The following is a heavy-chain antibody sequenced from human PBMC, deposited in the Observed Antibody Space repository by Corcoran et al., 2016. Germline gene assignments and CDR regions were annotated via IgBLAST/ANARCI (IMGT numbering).Heavy chain of an antibody. CDR3: ARLGTASGSRYYGMDV. Sequence: EVQLVQSGAEVKKPGESLKISCQGSGNIFTSYWIGWVRQMPGQGLEWMGIIYHGDSDTRYSPSFQGQVTISVDRSTTTVYLQWSSLKASDTAMYYCARLGTASGSRYYGMDVWGQGTTVTVSS. CDR2: IYHGDSDT. V-gene: IGHV5-51*01. D-gene: IGHD1-1*01. J-gene: IGHJ6*02. CDR1: GNIFTSYW.